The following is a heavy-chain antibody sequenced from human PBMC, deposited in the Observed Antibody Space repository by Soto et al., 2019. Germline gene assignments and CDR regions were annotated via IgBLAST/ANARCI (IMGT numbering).Heavy chain of an antibody. CDR2: IYHSGST. CDR3: ALGTSDAFDI. Sequence: PLCVTCTVSGGYSRSRGYYWSWIRQPPGKGLEWIGYIYHSGSTYYNPSLKSRVTISVDRSKNQFSLKLSSVTAADTAVYYCALGTSDAFDIWGQGTMVTVSS. CDR1: GGYSRSRGYY. J-gene: IGHJ3*02. V-gene: IGHV4-30-2*01.